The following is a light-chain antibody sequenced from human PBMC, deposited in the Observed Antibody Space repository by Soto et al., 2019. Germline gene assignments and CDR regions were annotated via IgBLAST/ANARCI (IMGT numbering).Light chain of an antibody. J-gene: IGKJ5*01. Sequence: DIQMTQSPSTLSASVGDRVTITCRASQSITTWLAWYQQKPGKAPKLLIYKATNLQSGVPSRFSGSGSGTEFSLTISSLQPDDFATYYCQQLNSYPITFGQGTRLEIK. CDR3: QQLNSYPIT. V-gene: IGKV1-5*03. CDR2: KAT. CDR1: QSITTW.